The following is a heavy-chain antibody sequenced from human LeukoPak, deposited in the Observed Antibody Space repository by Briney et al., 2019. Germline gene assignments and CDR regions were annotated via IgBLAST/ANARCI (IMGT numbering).Heavy chain of an antibody. CDR2: IWFDGSNK. Sequence: PGRSLRLSCAASGFIFSNDAMHWVRQAPGKGLGWVAFIWFDGSNKHYADSVKGRFTISRDNSEDTLYLQMNSLRAEDTAVYYCARNYDSSGHDAFDIWGQGTMVTVSS. V-gene: IGHV3-33*01. J-gene: IGHJ3*02. CDR3: ARNYDSSGHDAFDI. CDR1: GFIFSNDA. D-gene: IGHD3-22*01.